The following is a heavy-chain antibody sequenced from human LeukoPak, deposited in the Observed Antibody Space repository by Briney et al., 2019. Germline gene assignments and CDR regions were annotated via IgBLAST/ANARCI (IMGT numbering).Heavy chain of an antibody. D-gene: IGHD5-18*01. V-gene: IGHV1-46*01. Sequence: ASVKVSCKASGYTFTSYGISWVRQAPGQGLVWMGIISPSGDRTSYAQQFLGRVTMTRDTSTNTVYMELNSLRSEDTAVYYCASGGYNNGYFDPWGQGTLVTVSS. CDR1: GYTFTSYG. CDR3: ASGGYNNGYFDP. CDR2: ISPSGDRT. J-gene: IGHJ4*02.